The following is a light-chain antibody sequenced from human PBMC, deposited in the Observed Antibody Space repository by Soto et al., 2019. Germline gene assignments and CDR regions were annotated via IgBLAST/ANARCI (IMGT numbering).Light chain of an antibody. J-gene: IGLJ3*02. CDR2: EVN. Sequence: QSALTQPASVSGSPGQSITISCTGTSSDVGGYNYVSWYQQHPGKAPKLMIYEVNNRPSGVSNRFSGSKSGNTASLTISGLQAEAEADYYCTSYTSSNTPVFGGGTKLTVL. CDR1: SSDVGGYNY. V-gene: IGLV2-14*01. CDR3: TSYTSSNTPV.